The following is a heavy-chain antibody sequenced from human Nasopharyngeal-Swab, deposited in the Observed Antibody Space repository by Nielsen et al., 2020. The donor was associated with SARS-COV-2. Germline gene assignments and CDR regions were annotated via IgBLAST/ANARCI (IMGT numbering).Heavy chain of an antibody. V-gene: IGHV3-21*04. CDR1: GFTFSIYT. D-gene: IGHD4/OR15-4a*01. CDR3: TKGRADYSNPSFDN. CDR2: ISSSGDYI. Sequence: GESLKISCAASGFTFSIYTMNWVRQAPGKGLEWVSAISSSGDYIYHAASVKGRFTISRDNARNSLYLQMNSLRADDTALYYCTKGRADYSNPSFDNWGQGTLVTVSS. J-gene: IGHJ4*02.